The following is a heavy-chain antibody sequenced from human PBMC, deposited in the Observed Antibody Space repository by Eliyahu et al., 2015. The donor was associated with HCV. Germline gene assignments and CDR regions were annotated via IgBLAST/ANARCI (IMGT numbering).Heavy chain of an antibody. J-gene: IGHJ4*02. D-gene: IGHD6-25*01. CDR3: AKRGDNCGWPWCFDY. CDR2: ITGSGGGT. Sequence: EVQLVESGGGLVQPGGSLRLSCAASGFTFSSYGMGWVRQAPGKGLGWVSGITGSGGGTYYAESVKGRFTISRDNSKNTVYVQMNSLRAEDTAVYYCAKRGDNCGWPWCFDYWGQGSLVTVSS. V-gene: IGHV3-23*04. CDR1: GFTFSSYG.